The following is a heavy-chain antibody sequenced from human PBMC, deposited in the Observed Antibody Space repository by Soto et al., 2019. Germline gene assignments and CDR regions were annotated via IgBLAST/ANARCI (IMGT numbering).Heavy chain of an antibody. Sequence: SETLSLTCTVSCGSISSGDYYWSWIRQPPGKGLEWIGYIYYSGSTYYNPSLKSRVTISVDTSKNQFSLKLSSVTAADTAVYYCAVVPAAIGYFRFFDPWGQGTLVTVSS. CDR1: CGSISSGDYY. J-gene: IGHJ5*02. CDR3: AVVPAAIGYFRFFDP. V-gene: IGHV4-30-4*01. D-gene: IGHD2-2*02. CDR2: IYYSGST.